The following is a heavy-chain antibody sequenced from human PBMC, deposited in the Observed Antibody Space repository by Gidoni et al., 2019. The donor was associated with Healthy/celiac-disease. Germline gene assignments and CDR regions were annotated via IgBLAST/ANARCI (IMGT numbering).Heavy chain of an antibody. CDR2: ISGSGGST. D-gene: IGHD3-22*01. J-gene: IGHJ3*02. V-gene: IGHV3-23*01. CDR1: GFTFSSDA. Sequence: EVQLLESGGGLVQPGGSLRVSCAASGFTFSSDAMSWFRQAPGKGLEWVSAISGSGGSTYYADSVKGRFTISRDNSKNTLYLQMNSLRAEDTAVYYCAKVNYDSSGRRGWDDAFDIWGQGTMVTVSS. CDR3: AKVNYDSSGRRGWDDAFDI.